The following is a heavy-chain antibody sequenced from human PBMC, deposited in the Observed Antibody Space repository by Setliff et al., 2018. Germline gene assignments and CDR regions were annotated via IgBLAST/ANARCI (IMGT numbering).Heavy chain of an antibody. CDR1: GFTFSSYA. CDR2: ISGSGGST. CDR3: AKSGSGYYTYYFDY. V-gene: IGHV3-23*01. J-gene: IGHJ4*02. D-gene: IGHD3-3*01. Sequence: GGSLRLSCVASGFTFSSYAMSWVRQAPGKGLEWISGISGSGGSTYYADSVKGRFTISRDNSKNTLYLQMNSLRAEDTAVYYCAKSGSGYYTYYFDYWGQGMLVTVSS.